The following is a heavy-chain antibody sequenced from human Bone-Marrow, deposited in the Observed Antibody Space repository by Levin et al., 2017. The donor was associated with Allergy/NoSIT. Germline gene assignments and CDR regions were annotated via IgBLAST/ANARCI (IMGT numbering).Heavy chain of an antibody. CDR1: GFTFSSYS. V-gene: IGHV3-48*02. CDR3: ARDAHEVERRPYYYYYDGMDV. D-gene: IGHD1-1*01. CDR2: ISSSSSTI. Sequence: GGSLRLSCAASGFTFSSYSMNWVRQAPGKGLEWVSYISSSSSTIYYADSVKGRFTISRDNAKNSLYLQMNSLRDEDTAVYYCARDAHEVERRPYYYYYDGMDVWGQGTTVTVSS. J-gene: IGHJ6*02.